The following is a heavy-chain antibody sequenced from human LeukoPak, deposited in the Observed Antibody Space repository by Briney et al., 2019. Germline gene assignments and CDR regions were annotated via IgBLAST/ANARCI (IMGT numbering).Heavy chain of an antibody. Sequence: ASVKVSCKASGYTFTGYYMHWVRQAPGQGLEWMGWINPNSGGTNYAQKFQGWVTMTRDTSISTAYMELSRLRSDDTAVYYCARVIQLPNEYFQHWGQGTLVTVSS. CDR3: ARVIQLPNEYFQH. D-gene: IGHD2-2*01. J-gene: IGHJ1*01. CDR2: INPNSGGT. V-gene: IGHV1-2*04. CDR1: GYTFTGYY.